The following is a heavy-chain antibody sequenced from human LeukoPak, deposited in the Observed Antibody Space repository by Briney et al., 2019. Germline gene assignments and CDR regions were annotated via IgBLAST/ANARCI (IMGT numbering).Heavy chain of an antibody. CDR3: AREEVDCSSTSCFFDY. J-gene: IGHJ4*02. Sequence: GGSLRLSCAVSGFTFNSYWMTWLRQDPGKGLEWVSGISWNSGSIGYADSVKGRFTISRDNAKNSLYLQMNSLRAEDTAVYYCAREEVDCSSTSCFFDYWGQGTLVTVSS. V-gene: IGHV3-20*04. CDR2: ISWNSGSI. CDR1: GFTFNSYW. D-gene: IGHD2-2*01.